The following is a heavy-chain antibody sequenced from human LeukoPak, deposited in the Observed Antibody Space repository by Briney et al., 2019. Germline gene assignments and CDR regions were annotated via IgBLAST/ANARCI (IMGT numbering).Heavy chain of an antibody. Sequence: GGSLRLSCAASGFTLTTYTIGWVRQVPGKGLEWVSLITAIGSTTYYADSVKGRFTISRDSSTSTLYLQMNTLRAEDTAVYYCAKANIVSTIGWYFDLWGRGTLVTVPS. CDR2: ITAIGSTT. V-gene: IGHV3-23*01. CDR3: AKANIVSTIGWYFDL. D-gene: IGHD5/OR15-5a*01. J-gene: IGHJ2*01. CDR1: GFTLTTYT.